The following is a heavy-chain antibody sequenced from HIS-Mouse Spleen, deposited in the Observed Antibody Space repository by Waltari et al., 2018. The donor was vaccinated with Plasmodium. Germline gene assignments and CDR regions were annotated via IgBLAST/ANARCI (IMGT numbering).Heavy chain of an antibody. V-gene: IGHV1-2*02. CDR3: ARDLAAAGHFDY. D-gene: IGHD6-13*01. Sequence: QVQLVQSGAEVQKPGASVKVSCKASGSTFTGYYMNWVRQAPGQGLEWMGWINPNSGGTNYAQKFQGRVTMTRDTSISTAYMELSRLRSDDTAVYYCARDLAAAGHFDYWGQGTLVTVSS. CDR2: INPNSGGT. CDR1: GSTFTGYY. J-gene: IGHJ4*02.